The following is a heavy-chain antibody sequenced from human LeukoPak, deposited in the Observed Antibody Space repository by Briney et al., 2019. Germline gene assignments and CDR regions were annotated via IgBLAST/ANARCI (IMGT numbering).Heavy chain of an antibody. Sequence: GWSLRLSCAASGFTFSSHRMNWVRQAPGKGQEWVADISGSSDDIHYADSVTGRFTISRDNAKNSVYLQMNSLRVEDTAVYYCARDSGRYGYYMDVWGKGTTVTVSS. V-gene: IGHV3-48*01. CDR2: ISGSSDDI. CDR3: ARDSGRYGYYMDV. CDR1: GFTFSSHR. D-gene: IGHD1-26*01. J-gene: IGHJ6*04.